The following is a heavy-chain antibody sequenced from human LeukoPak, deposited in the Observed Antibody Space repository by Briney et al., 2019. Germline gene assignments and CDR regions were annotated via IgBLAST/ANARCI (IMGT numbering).Heavy chain of an antibody. Sequence: GGSLRLSCAVSGFTFNNYAMHWVRQAPGKGLEWVAVASYDGHNNYYADSVKGRFSISRDNSKNTLYLQMNSLRAEDTAVYYCAKAYDILTGYSPDYWGQGTLVTVSS. CDR2: ASYDGHNN. J-gene: IGHJ4*02. D-gene: IGHD3-9*01. CDR1: GFTFNNYA. V-gene: IGHV3-30*04. CDR3: AKAYDILTGYSPDY.